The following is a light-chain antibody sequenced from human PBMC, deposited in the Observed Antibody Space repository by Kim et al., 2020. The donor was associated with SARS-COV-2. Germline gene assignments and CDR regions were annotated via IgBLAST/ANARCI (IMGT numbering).Light chain of an antibody. Sequence: EIVMTQSPATLSVSPGERATLSCRASQNVNSNLAWYQQKPGQAPRLLIYSASTRATGIPARFSGSGSGTEFTLTISSLQSEDFAVYYCQQYNNWPRTFGQGTKVDIK. CDR2: SAS. V-gene: IGKV3-15*01. CDR1: QNVNSN. J-gene: IGKJ1*01. CDR3: QQYNNWPRT.